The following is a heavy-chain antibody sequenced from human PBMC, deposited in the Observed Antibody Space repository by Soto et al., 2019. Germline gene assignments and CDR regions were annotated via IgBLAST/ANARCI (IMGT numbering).Heavy chain of an antibody. CDR3: AREASVLIPAAQPSRFDS. V-gene: IGHV1-18*01. CDR2: ISPYSGYT. Sequence: ASVKVSCKGFGYSFMKYGINWVRQAPGQGLEWVGWISPYSGYTHSAQKFHGRLTLTTDTAASTAYMELRILRSADTSLYYCAREASVLIPAAQPSRFDSWGQGTLVTLSS. J-gene: IGHJ4*02. D-gene: IGHD2-2*01. CDR1: GYSFMKYG.